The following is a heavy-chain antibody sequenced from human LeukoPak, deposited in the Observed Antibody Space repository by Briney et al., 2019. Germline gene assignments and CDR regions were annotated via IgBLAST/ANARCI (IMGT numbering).Heavy chain of an antibody. Sequence: GGSLRLSCAASGFSFSNYGMHWVRQAPGKGLEWVAVIWHDGGTEFYADSVKGRFSISRDDSKNTLYLQMNSLRVEDTALYYCAKDDRGGWSGYFDFWGQGTLVTVSS. CDR3: AKDDRGGWSGYFDF. D-gene: IGHD6-19*01. J-gene: IGHJ4*02. V-gene: IGHV3-33*06. CDR1: GFSFSNYG. CDR2: IWHDGGTE.